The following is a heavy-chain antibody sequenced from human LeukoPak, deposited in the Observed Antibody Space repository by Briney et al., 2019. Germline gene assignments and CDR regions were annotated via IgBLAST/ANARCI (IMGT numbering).Heavy chain of an antibody. V-gene: IGHV3-23*01. CDR1: GFTFSSYA. CDR3: AKVLEQWLVSEYYFDY. Sequence: GGSLRLSCAASGFTFSSYAMSWVRQAPGKGLEWVSAISGSGDSTYYGDSVKGRFTISRDNSKNTLYLQMNSLRAEDTAVYYCAKVLEQWLVSEYYFDYWGQGTLVTVSS. D-gene: IGHD6-19*01. J-gene: IGHJ4*02. CDR2: ISGSGDST.